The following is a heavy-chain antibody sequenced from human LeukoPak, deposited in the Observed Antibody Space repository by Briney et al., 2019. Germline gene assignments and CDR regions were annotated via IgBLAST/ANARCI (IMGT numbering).Heavy chain of an antibody. CDR1: GFTFSSSW. V-gene: IGHV3-7*03. CDR3: ARDNPPDY. J-gene: IGHJ4*02. Sequence: GGSLRLSCVASGFTFSSSWMSWVRQAPGKGLEWVANIKQDGSEKSYVESVRGRFTVSRDNAKNSLYLQLNSLRAEDTALYYCARDNPPDYWGQGTLVTVSS. CDR2: IKQDGSEK.